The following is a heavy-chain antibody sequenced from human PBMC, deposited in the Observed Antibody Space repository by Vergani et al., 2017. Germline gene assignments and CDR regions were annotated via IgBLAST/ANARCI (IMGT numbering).Heavy chain of an antibody. CDR1: GFSLSTSGVG. CDR3: ARIIGPDYDFWSGPSGVDAFDI. V-gene: IGHV2-5*01. CDR2: IYWNDDK. J-gene: IGHJ3*02. Sequence: QITLKESGPTLVKPTQTLTLTCTFSGFSLSTSGVGVGWIRQPPGKALEWLALIYWNDDKRYSTSLKTRLTISKDTSKNQVVLTMTNMDPVDTATYYCARIIGPDYDFWSGPSGVDAFDIWGQGTMVTVSS. D-gene: IGHD3-3*01.